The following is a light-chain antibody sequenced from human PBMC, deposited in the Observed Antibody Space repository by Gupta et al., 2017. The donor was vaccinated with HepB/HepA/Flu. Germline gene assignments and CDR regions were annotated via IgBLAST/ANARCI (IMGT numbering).Light chain of an antibody. CDR3: SSYTSSSTEI. Sequence: QSALPQPSSVSGSPGQSITISCTATSSDVGGYNYVSWYQQLPGKAPKVLIYDVSSRPSGVADRFSGSKSGYTASLTISGLQAQDEADYYCSSYTSSSTEIFGGGTKLTVL. CDR2: DVS. CDR1: SSDVGGYNY. V-gene: IGLV2-14*03. J-gene: IGLJ2*01.